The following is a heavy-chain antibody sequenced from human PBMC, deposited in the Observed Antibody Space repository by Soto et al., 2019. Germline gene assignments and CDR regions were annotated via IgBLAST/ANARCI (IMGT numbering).Heavy chain of an antibody. Sequence: QLQLQESDSGLVKPSQTLSLTCTVSDDSISSGGHSWSWIRQPPGKGLEWIGYIYHTGSTHYNPSLNTRVTISVDTSKNQFSLRLTSVTAADTAVYYCARRPWNYGDNWFDPWGQGTLVTVSS. V-gene: IGHV4-30-2*01. D-gene: IGHD1-7*01. CDR3: ARRPWNYGDNWFDP. CDR2: IYHTGST. J-gene: IGHJ5*02. CDR1: DDSISSGGHS.